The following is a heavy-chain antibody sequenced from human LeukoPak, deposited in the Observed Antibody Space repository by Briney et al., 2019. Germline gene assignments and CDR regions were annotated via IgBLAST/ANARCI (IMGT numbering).Heavy chain of an antibody. D-gene: IGHD7-27*01. CDR3: ARADPTGDLSVY. J-gene: IGHJ4*02. Sequence: ASVKVSCKASGYTFTSYYMHWVRQAPGQGLEWMGIINPSGGSTSYAQKFQGRVTMTRDTSTGTVYMELSSLRSEDTAVYYCARADPTGDLSVYWGQGTLVTVSS. CDR2: INPSGGST. CDR1: GYTFTSYY. V-gene: IGHV1-46*03.